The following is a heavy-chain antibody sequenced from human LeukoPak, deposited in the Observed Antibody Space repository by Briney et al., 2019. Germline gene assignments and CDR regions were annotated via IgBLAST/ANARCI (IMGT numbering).Heavy chain of an antibody. Sequence: GGSLRLSCGASGFTFSNYGMLWVRQAPGKGLDWVSFIRYDGNNKLYADSVKGRFTISRDNSKNTLYLHINSLRAEDAAVYYCVKDNPLDYWGQGTLVIVSS. CDR2: IRYDGNNK. CDR1: GFTFSNYG. CDR3: VKDNPLDY. D-gene: IGHD1-14*01. V-gene: IGHV3-30*02. J-gene: IGHJ4*02.